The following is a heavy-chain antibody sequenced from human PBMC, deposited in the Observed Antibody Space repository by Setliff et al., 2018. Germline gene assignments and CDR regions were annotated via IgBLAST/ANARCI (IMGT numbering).Heavy chain of an antibody. D-gene: IGHD2-21*02. V-gene: IGHV4-4*07. CDR3: ARDRGGDWIYYFDY. Sequence: PSETLSLTCTVSGGSISNYYWSWIRQPAGTGLEWIGRIYTRGSTDYNPSLKSRVTMSVDTSKNQFSLKLSPVTAAATAVYYCARDRGGDWIYYFDYWGQGQWSPSPQ. CDR2: IYTRGST. J-gene: IGHJ4*02. CDR1: GGSISNYY.